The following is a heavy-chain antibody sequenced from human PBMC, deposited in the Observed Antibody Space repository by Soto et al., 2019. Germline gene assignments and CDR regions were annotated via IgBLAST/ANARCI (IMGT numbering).Heavy chain of an antibody. V-gene: IGHV4-4*07. CDR1: GGSITSHY. D-gene: IGHD3-3*01. CDR3: ARGMRVFGGIDV. J-gene: IGHJ6*02. Sequence: SETLSLTCTVSGGSITSHYWSWIRQSAGKGLEWIGRIYHTGSINYNPSLQSRVTMSVDTSKNQVSLKLTSVTAADEAVYYCARGMRVFGGIDVWGQGTTVT. CDR2: IYHTGSI.